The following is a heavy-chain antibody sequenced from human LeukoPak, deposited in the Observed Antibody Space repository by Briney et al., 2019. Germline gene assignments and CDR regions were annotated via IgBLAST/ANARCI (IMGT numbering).Heavy chain of an antibody. Sequence: GRSLRLSCTATGFTFWDYAMSWVRQAPGKGLEWGGFIRSIAYGVITEYDAYVKGRFTISRDDSKSIAYLQMNSVKTEDTAVYYCTREGRGSDAFDYWGRGTLVTVSS. CDR3: TREGRGSDAFDY. J-gene: IGHJ4*02. D-gene: IGHD3-16*01. CDR2: IRSIAYGVIT. V-gene: IGHV3-49*04. CDR1: GFTFWDYA.